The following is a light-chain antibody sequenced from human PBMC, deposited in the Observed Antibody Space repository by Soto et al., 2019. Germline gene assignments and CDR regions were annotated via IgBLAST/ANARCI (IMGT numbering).Light chain of an antibody. J-gene: IGKJ1*01. CDR1: QSVSSSY. CDR3: QQFGGSQWP. CDR2: STS. Sequence: DIVLTQSPGTLSLSPGERATLSCRASQSVSSSYLAWYQQKPGQAPRLLIYSTSSRATGIPDRFSGSGSGTDFTLTINRLEPEDFAVYYCQQFGGSQWPFGQGTKVDIK. V-gene: IGKV3-20*01.